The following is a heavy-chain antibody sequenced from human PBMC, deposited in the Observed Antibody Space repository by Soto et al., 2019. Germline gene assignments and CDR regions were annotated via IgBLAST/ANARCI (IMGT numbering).Heavy chain of an antibody. CDR2: IYYTGST. D-gene: IGHD1-26*01. J-gene: IGHJ4*02. CDR1: GGSISSGGYY. Sequence: PSETLSLTCTVSGGSISSGGYYWSWIRQHPGKGLEWIGYIYYTGSTSYNPSLKSRVTISVDTSKNQFSLKLSSVTAADTAVYYCGRTGATNWRVGWDSYFDYWGQGTLVTVSS. CDR3: GRTGATNWRVGWDSYFDY. V-gene: IGHV4-31*03.